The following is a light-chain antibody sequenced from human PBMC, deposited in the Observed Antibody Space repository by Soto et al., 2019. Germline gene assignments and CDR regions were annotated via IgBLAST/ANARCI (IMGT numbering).Light chain of an antibody. J-gene: IGLJ1*01. V-gene: IGLV2-23*02. CDR3: CSYAGSRTVYV. CDR2: EVT. CDR1: SSDVGRNNH. Sequence: QSALTQPASVSGSPGQSIAISCTGTSSDVGRNNHVSWYQQHPGKAPKLMIYEVTQRPSGVSDRFSGSKSGNTASLTISGLQAEDEADYYCCSYAGSRTVYVFGTGTKLTVL.